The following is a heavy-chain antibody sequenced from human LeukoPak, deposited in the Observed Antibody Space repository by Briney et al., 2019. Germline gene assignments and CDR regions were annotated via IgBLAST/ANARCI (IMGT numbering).Heavy chain of an antibody. CDR3: ARLYCGGGGTCDSYFEY. CDR1: GFTFSSYW. CDR2: INQDGSAT. Sequence: PGGSLRLSCAASGFTFSSYWMSWVHQAPGEGLEWVANINQDGSATLYVDSVKGRFTISRDNAKNSLYLQMNSVRGEDTAVYYCARLYCGGGGTCDSYFEYWSQGNLVTVSS. D-gene: IGHD2-21*01. V-gene: IGHV3-7*05. J-gene: IGHJ4*02.